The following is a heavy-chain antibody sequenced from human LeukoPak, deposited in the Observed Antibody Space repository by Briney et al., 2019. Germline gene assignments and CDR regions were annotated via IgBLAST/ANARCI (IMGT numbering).Heavy chain of an antibody. CDR2: YYSGST. V-gene: IGHV4-59*09. Sequence: YYSGSTNYNPSLKSRVTISVDTSKNQFSLKLSSVTAADTAVYYCARGLGQPVTSLTFDIWGQGTMVTVSS. J-gene: IGHJ3*02. D-gene: IGHD1/OR15-1a*01. CDR3: ARGLGQPVTSLTFDI.